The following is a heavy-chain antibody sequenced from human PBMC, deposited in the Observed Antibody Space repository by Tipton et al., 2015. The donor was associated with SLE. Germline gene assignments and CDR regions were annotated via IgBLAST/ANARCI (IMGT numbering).Heavy chain of an antibody. J-gene: IGHJ4*02. D-gene: IGHD6-6*01. V-gene: IGHV3-23*01. CDR3: AKEELEYSSSSGTFDY. CDR1: GFTFSSYA. Sequence: LSLTCAASGFTFSSYAMSWVRQAPGKGLEWVSAVSGSGGSTYYADSVKGRFTISRDNSKNTLYLQMNSLRAEDTAVYYCAKEELEYSSSSGTFDYWGQGTLVTVSS. CDR2: VSGSGGST.